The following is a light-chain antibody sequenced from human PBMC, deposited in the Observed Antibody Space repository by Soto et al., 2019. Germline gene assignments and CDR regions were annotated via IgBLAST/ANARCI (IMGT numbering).Light chain of an antibody. Sequence: QSVLTQPRSASGAPGQRVTISCTGSSSNIGAGYDVHWYQQLAGTLMIYEVVNRPSWVSNRFSGSKSGNTASLTISGLQAEDEADYYCCSFASSSTYVFGTGTKVIIL. CDR1: SSNIGAGYD. CDR3: CSFASSSTYV. CDR2: EVV. V-gene: IGLV1-40*01. J-gene: IGLJ1*01.